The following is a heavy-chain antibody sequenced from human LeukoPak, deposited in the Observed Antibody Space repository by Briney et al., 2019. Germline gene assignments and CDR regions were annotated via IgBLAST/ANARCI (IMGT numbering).Heavy chain of an antibody. D-gene: IGHD6-13*01. CDR1: GFTFSNSG. CDR3: AKDLWAAAGTEGYFDL. CDR2: ISYDGSNK. Sequence: GGSLRLSCAASGFTFSNSGMHWVRQGPGEGLEGVAVISYDGSNKYYADSVKGRFTISRDNSKNTLYLQMNSLRAEDTAVYYCAKDLWAAAGTEGYFDLWGRGTLVTVSS. V-gene: IGHV3-30*18. J-gene: IGHJ2*01.